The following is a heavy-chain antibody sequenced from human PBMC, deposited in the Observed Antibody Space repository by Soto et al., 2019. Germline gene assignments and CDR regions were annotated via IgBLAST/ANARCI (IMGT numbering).Heavy chain of an antibody. CDR1: GGSISSGGYY. CDR3: AGAARGQHLVRDGMDV. Sequence: QVQLQESGPGLVKPSQTLSLTCTVSGGSISSGGYYWIWIRQHPGKGLEWIGYIYYSGSTYYNPSLKSLGTTEVAPPKTQFSQKLRSVTAAATAVYYCAGAARGQHLVRDGMDVWGQGTTVTVSS. CDR2: IYYSGST. J-gene: IGHJ6*02. D-gene: IGHD6-13*01. V-gene: IGHV4-31*01.